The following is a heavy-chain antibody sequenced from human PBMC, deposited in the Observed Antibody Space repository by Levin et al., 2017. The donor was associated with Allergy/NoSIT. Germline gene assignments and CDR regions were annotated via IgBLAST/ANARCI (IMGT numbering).Heavy chain of an antibody. Sequence: GGSLRLSCAASGFTFEDHAMHWVRQAPGKGLEWISGIIWNSETMGYADSVKGRFTIARDNAEKSLYLEMNSLRPEDTAVYYCAKDIYLGQWAAQYVMDRLGQGTAVTVSS. CDR3: AKDIYLGQWAAQYVMDR. J-gene: IGHJ6*02. CDR1: GFTFEDHA. CDR2: IIWNSETM. V-gene: IGHV3-9*01. D-gene: IGHD1-26*01.